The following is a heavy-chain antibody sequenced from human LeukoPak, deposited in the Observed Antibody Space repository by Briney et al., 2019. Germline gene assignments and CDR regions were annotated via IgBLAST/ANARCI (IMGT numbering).Heavy chain of an antibody. CDR2: INPNSGGT. CDR3: ARVSVATIGQPRDWFDP. CDR1: GYTFTGYY. Sequence: ASVKVSCKASGYTFTGYYMHWVRQAPGQGLEWMGWINPNSGGTNYAQKFQGRVTMTRDTSISTAYMELSRLRSDDTAVYYCARVSVATIGQPRDWFDPWGQGTLVTVSS. V-gene: IGHV1-2*02. D-gene: IGHD5-12*01. J-gene: IGHJ5*02.